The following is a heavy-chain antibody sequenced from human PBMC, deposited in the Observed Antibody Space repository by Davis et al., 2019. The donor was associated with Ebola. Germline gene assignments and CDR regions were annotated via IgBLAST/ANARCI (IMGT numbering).Heavy chain of an antibody. CDR1: GYTFNRYG. D-gene: IGHD6-6*01. Sequence: AASVKVSCKSSGYTFNRYGISWVRQAPGQGPEWMGWISTYNGNTDYAQKLQGRVTMTTDTSTSTAYMELRSLRSDDTAVYYCARASRPAPLFDPWAREPWSPSPQ. V-gene: IGHV1-18*01. CDR3: ARASRPAPLFDP. CDR2: ISTYNGNT. J-gene: IGHJ5*02.